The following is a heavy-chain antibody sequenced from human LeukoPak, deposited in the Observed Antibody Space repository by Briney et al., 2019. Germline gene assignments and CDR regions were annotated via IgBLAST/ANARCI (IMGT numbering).Heavy chain of an antibody. CDR1: GGSISSYY. Sequence: PSETLCLTCTVSGGSISSYYLSWIRQPPGKGLEWIGYIYYSGSTNYNPSLMSRVTISVDTSKTQFSLKLSSVTAADTAVYYCAGSLRYCSGGSCYSLEYFQHWGQGTLVTVSS. J-gene: IGHJ1*01. CDR2: IYYSGST. D-gene: IGHD2-15*01. V-gene: IGHV4-59*08. CDR3: AGSLRYCSGGSCYSLEYFQH.